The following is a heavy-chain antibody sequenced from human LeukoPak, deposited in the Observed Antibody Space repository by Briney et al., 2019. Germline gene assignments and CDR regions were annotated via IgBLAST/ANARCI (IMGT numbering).Heavy chain of an antibody. CDR1: GFTFSSYW. CDR3: TSGPY. Sequence: PGGSLRLSCAASGFTFSSYWMSWVRQAPGKGLEWVGRIKSKSDGGTTDFAAPVRGRFAISRDDSKNTLYLQMNSMTTEDTAVYYCTSGPYWGQGTLVTVSS. V-gene: IGHV3-15*01. CDR2: IKSKSDGGTT. J-gene: IGHJ4*02.